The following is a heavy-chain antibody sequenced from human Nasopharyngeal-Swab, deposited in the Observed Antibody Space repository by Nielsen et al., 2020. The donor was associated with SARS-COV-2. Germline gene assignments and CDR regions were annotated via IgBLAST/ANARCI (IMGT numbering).Heavy chain of an antibody. CDR2: ITAGGETT. D-gene: IGHD3-16*01. CDR1: GFTFSTFA. CDR3: AKDAYGSFDY. J-gene: IGHJ4*02. V-gene: IGHV3-23*01. Sequence: GESLKISCEASGFTFSTFAISWVRQAPGRGLEWVSHITAGGETTDYADAVKGRFTISRDNFRSRLFLQMDSLRAEDTAIYYCAKDAYGSFDYWGRGVLVTVSS.